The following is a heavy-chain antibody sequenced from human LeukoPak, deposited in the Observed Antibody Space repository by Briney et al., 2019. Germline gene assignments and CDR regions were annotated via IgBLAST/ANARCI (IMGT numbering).Heavy chain of an antibody. D-gene: IGHD6-19*01. J-gene: IGHJ4*02. CDR1: RGSLSSSSYY. V-gene: IGHV4-39*07. Sequence: SETLSLTCTVSRGSLSSSSYYWGWIRQPPGKGLEWIGSVYYSGSTYYNPSLKSRVTISVDTSKNQFSLKLRSVTAADTAVYCCARVYGAVAGWGDLRYWGQGTLVTVSS. CDR3: ARVYGAVAGWGDLRY. CDR2: VYYSGST.